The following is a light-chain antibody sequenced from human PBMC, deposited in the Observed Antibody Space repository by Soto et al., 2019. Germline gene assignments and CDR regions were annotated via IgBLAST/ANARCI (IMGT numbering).Light chain of an antibody. J-gene: IGKJ5*01. CDR3: QQYSTSPIS. Sequence: ESVLTQSPGTLSLYPGERATLSCRASQVTSRYLSWYQQRPGQAPRLLIYGASSRATGIPDRFSGSGSGTDFTLTISRLEPEDFAVYYCQQYSTSPISFGQGTRLEIK. CDR1: QVTSRY. V-gene: IGKV3-20*01. CDR2: GAS.